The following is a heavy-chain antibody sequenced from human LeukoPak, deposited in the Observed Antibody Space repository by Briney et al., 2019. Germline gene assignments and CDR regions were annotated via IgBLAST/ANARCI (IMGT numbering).Heavy chain of an antibody. D-gene: IGHD5-12*01. CDR3: ARASGYSGYDFDY. J-gene: IGHJ4*02. V-gene: IGHV4-61*01. CDR2: IYYSGST. CDR1: GGSVSSGSYY. Sequence: SETLSLTCAVSGGSVSSGSYYWSWIRQPPGKGLEWIGYIYYSGSTNYNPSLKSRVTISVDTSKNQFSLKLSSVTAADTAVYYCARASGYSGYDFDYWGQGTLVTVSS.